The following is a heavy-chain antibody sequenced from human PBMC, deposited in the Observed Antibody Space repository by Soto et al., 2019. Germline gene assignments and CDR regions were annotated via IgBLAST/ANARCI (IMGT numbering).Heavy chain of an antibody. CDR1: GFTFSSYS. Sequence: GGSLRLSCAASGFTFSSYSMNWVRQAPGKGLEWVSYISSSSSTIYYADTVKGRFTISRDNAKNSLYLQMNSLRAEDTAVYYCAYDLYSSGWYPIDYWGQGTLVTVSS. V-gene: IGHV3-48*01. D-gene: IGHD6-19*01. CDR3: AYDLYSSGWYPIDY. CDR2: ISSSSSTI. J-gene: IGHJ4*02.